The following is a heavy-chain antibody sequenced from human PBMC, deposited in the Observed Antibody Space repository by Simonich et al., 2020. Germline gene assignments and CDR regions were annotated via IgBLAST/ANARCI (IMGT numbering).Heavy chain of an antibody. Sequence: EVQLVKSGAEVKKPGATGKIYCKVSGYTFTAYSRHWEQQAPGKGLECMGSVDPEDGETTYAEKVQGRSTITADTATDKAYMELSSLRSEDTAVYYCATDTYSSSWYGGGVYWGQGTLVTVSS. CDR2: VDPEDGET. CDR3: ATDTYSSSWYGGGVY. CDR1: GYTFTAYS. D-gene: IGHD6-13*01. V-gene: IGHV1-69-2*01. J-gene: IGHJ4*02.